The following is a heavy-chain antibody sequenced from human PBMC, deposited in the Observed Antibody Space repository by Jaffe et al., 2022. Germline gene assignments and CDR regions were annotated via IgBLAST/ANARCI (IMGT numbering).Heavy chain of an antibody. V-gene: IGHV4-61*02. D-gene: IGHD2-15*01. CDR1: GGSISSGSYY. CDR3: ARGYCSGGSCYFEVGSEHWFDP. J-gene: IGHJ5*02. Sequence: QVQLQESGPGLVKPSQTLSLTCTVSGGSISSGSYYWSWIRQPAGKGLEWIGRIYTSGSTNYNPSLKSRVTISVDTSKNQFSLKLSSVTAADTAVYYCARGYCSGGSCYFEVGSEHWFDPWGQGTLVTVSS. CDR2: IYTSGST.